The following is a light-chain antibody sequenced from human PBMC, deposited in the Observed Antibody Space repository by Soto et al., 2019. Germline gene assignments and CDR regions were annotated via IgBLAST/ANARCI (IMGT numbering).Light chain of an antibody. CDR2: WAS. V-gene: IGKV4-1*01. J-gene: IGKJ2*01. CDR1: QSILSSSNNRNY. Sequence: DIVMTQSPDSLAVSLGERATINCKSSQSILSSSNNRNYLAWYQQKPGQPPKLLIYWASTRESRVPDRFSGSGSGADFTLTISSLQAEDVAVYYCQQFYGAPYTFGQGTKLEIK. CDR3: QQFYGAPYT.